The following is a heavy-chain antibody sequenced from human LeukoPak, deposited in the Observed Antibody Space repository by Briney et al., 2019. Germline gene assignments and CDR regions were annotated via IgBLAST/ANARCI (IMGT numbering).Heavy chain of an antibody. CDR3: VRGGTYWTVS. Sequence: GGSLRLSCAASGFVFSTSYMSWVRKAPGKGLEWVATIKPDGSEKYHVDSVSGRFTISRDNTNDSLFLQMNSLRVDDTAVYYCVRGGTYWTVSWGQGTLVNVS. CDR1: GFVFSTSY. J-gene: IGHJ5*01. CDR2: IKPDGSEK. V-gene: IGHV3-7*01.